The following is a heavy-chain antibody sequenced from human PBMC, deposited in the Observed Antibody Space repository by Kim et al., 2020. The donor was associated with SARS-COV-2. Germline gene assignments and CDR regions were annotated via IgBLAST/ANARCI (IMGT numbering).Heavy chain of an antibody. D-gene: IGHD4-17*01. J-gene: IGHJ4*02. Sequence: NPSLKSRVTISVDTSKNQFSLKLSSVTAADTAVYYCARGRGVTTVTFDYWGQGTLVTVSS. CDR3: ARGRGVTTVTFDY. V-gene: IGHV4-34*01.